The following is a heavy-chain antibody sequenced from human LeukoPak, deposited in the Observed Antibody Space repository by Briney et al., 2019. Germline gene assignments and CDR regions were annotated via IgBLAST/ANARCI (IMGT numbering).Heavy chain of an antibody. J-gene: IGHJ4*02. CDR2: IRSDSSNQ. CDR1: GFTFSSYA. V-gene: IGHV3-30*02. D-gene: IGHD6-19*01. CDR3: AKVPLSSSGWDREYYFDY. Sequence: GGSLGLSCAASGFTFSSYAMSWVRQAPGKGPEWVAFIRSDSSNQYYADSVKGRFTISRDNSKNTLYLEMNSLRAEDTAVYYCAKVPLSSSGWDREYYFDYWGQGTLVTVSS.